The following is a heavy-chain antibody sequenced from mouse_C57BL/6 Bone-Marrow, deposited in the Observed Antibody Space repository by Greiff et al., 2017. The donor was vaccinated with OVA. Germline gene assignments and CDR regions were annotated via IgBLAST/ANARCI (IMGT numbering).Heavy chain of an antibody. CDR3: ARMVIYYGNYDYFDY. J-gene: IGHJ2*01. V-gene: IGHV1-69*01. CDR1: GYTFTSYW. D-gene: IGHD2-1*01. Sequence: VQLQQPGAELVMPGASVKLSCKASGYTFTSYWMHWVKQRPGQGLEWIGEIDPSDSYTNYNQKFKGKSTLTVDKSSSTAYMQLRSLTSEDSAVYYCARMVIYYGNYDYFDYWGQGTTLTVSS. CDR2: IDPSDSYT.